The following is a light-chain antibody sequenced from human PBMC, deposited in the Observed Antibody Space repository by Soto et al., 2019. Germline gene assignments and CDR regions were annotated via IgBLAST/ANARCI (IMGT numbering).Light chain of an antibody. V-gene: IGLV2-14*01. CDR1: NSDIGAYNY. CDR3: SSYTGTTTLGV. J-gene: IGLJ1*01. CDR2: EVI. Sequence: QSVLTQPASVPGSPGQSITISCTGSNSDIGAYNYVSWYQQHPGKAPKLIIYEVIYRPSGISNRFSGSKSGNTASLTISGLQADDEADYYCSSYTGTTTLGVFGSGTKVTVL.